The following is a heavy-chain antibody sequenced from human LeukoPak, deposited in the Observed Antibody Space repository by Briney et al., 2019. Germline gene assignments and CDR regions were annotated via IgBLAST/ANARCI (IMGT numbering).Heavy chain of an antibody. CDR3: ARDSALNLRLSAT. CDR1: GFTFSDYY. Sequence: PGGSLRLSCAASGFTFSDYYMSWIRQAPGKRLEWVSYISSSGSTIYYADSVKGRFTISRDNAKNSLYLQMNSLRAEDTAVYYCARDSALNLRLSATWGQGTLVTVSS. D-gene: IGHD3-3*01. CDR2: ISSSGSTI. J-gene: IGHJ4*02. V-gene: IGHV3-11*01.